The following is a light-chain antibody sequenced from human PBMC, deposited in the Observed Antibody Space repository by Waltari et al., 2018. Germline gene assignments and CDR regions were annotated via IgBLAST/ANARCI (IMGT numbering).Light chain of an antibody. V-gene: IGKV1-5*03. CDR1: ESISIW. J-gene: IGKJ2*01. CDR3: QQYDSVSYT. CDR2: RAS. Sequence: DIQMTQSPSTLSASVGDKVTITCRAKESISIWLAWYQHKPGTAPKLLIYRASTIETGVPSRFSGAGSGTEFTLTISSLQPDDFAIYYCQQYDSVSYTFGQGTKLEIK.